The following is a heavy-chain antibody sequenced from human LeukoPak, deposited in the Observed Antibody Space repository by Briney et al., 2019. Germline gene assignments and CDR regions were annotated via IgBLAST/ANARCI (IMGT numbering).Heavy chain of an antibody. CDR3: ARDLVAAGYDY. V-gene: IGHV3-33*01. D-gene: IGHD6-13*01. Sequence: PGGSLRLSCAASGFTFSSYGMHWVRQAPGKGLEWVAVIWYDGSNKYYADSVKGRFTISRDNSKNTLYLQMNSLRAEDTAVYYCARDLVAAGYDYWGQGTLATVSS. CDR1: GFTFSSYG. CDR2: IWYDGSNK. J-gene: IGHJ4*02.